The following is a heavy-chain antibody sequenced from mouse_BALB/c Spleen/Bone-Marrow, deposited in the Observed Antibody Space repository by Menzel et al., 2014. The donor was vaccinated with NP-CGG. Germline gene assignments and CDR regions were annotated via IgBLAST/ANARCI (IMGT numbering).Heavy chain of an antibody. Sequence: VQLQQSGAELVKPGASVKLSCTASGFNIKDTYMHWVKQRPEQGLEWIGRIDPANGNTKYDPKFQGKATITADTSSNTAYLQLSSLTSEDTAVYYCVHGSYVDYWGQGTTPTVSS. CDR2: IDPANGNT. CDR1: GFNIKDTY. J-gene: IGHJ2*01. D-gene: IGHD1-1*02. CDR3: VHGSYVDY. V-gene: IGHV14-3*02.